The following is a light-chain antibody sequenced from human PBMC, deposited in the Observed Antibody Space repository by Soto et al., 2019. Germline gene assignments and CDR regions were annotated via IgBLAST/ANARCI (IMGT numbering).Light chain of an antibody. Sequence: DIVLTQSPGTLSLSPGERATLSGRASLTFSSKYLAWYQHKPGQAPRLLIYGASTRAAGIPDRFSGSGSVTDFTLTISRLEPEDVAVYYCQHYGTSPPRYIFGQGTKLQI. CDR2: GAS. V-gene: IGKV3-20*01. CDR3: QHYGTSPPRYI. J-gene: IGKJ2*01. CDR1: LTFSSKY.